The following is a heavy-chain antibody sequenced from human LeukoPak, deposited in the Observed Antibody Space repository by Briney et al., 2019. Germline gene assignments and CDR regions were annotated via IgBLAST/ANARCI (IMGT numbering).Heavy chain of an antibody. V-gene: IGHV3-23*01. CDR1: GFTFSSYG. D-gene: IGHD3-22*01. J-gene: IGHJ4*02. CDR3: ARVPTNSYPSSGYYLYFDS. Sequence: GGSLRLSCAASGFTFSSYGMSWVRQAPGKGLEWVSAISGSGGSTYYADSVKGRFTISRDNSKNTLYLQMNSLRAEDTAVYYCARVPTNSYPSSGYYLYFDSWGQGTLVTVSS. CDR2: ISGSGGST.